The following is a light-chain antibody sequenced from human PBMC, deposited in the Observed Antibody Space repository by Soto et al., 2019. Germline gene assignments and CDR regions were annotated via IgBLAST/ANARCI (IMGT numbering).Light chain of an antibody. CDR3: SSYTRNSTVA. CDR2: EVS. J-gene: IGLJ2*01. CDR1: SNDVGRYNY. Sequence: QSALTQPASVSGSPGESITISCSGTSNDVGRYNYVSWYQQHPGKVPKLLIYEVSQRPSGIANRLSGSKSGNTASLTISGLQAEDEADYFCSSYTRNSTVAFGGGTKFTVL. V-gene: IGLV2-14*03.